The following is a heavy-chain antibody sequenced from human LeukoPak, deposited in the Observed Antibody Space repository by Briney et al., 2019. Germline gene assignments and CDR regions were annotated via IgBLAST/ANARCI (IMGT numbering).Heavy chain of an antibody. Sequence: SETLSLTCAVYGGSFSGYYWSWIRQPPGKGLEWIGEINHSGSTNYNPSLKSRVTISVDTSKNQFPLKLSSVTAADTAVYYCARVSLYSSSSGTFDYWGQGTLVTVSS. CDR3: ARVSLYSSSSGTFDY. CDR2: INHSGST. V-gene: IGHV4-34*01. D-gene: IGHD6-6*01. CDR1: GGSFSGYY. J-gene: IGHJ4*02.